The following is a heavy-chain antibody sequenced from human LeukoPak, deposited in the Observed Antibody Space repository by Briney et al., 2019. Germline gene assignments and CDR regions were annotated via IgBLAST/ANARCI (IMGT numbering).Heavy chain of an antibody. Sequence: GGSLRLSCAASGFTFSSYAMSWVRQAPGKGLEWVSAISGSGGSTYYADSVKGRFTISRDNSKNTLYLQMTSLRAEDTAVYYCAKDSSGWDDFDYWGQGTLVTVSS. J-gene: IGHJ4*02. V-gene: IGHV3-23*01. CDR1: GFTFSSYA. D-gene: IGHD6-19*01. CDR3: AKDSSGWDDFDY. CDR2: ISGSGGST.